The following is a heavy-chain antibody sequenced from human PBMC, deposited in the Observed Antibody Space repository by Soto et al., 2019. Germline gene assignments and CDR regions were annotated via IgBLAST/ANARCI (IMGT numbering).Heavy chain of an antibody. CDR3: ARAMTVPGKQFDAFDI. V-gene: IGHV1-2*04. CDR2: INPNSGGT. J-gene: IGHJ3*02. Sequence: ASVKVSCKASGYTFTGYYMHWVRQAPGQGLEWMGWINPNSGGTNYAQKFQGWVTMTRDTYSSTAYMELSRLRSDDTDVYYCARAMTVPGKQFDAFDIWGQGTMVTVSS. CDR1: GYTFTGYY. D-gene: IGHD3-22*01.